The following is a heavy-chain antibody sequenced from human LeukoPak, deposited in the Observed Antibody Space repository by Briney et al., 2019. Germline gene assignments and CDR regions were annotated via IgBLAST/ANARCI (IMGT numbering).Heavy chain of an antibody. V-gene: IGHV3-66*01. CDR1: EFSVGSNY. Sequence: GGSLRLSCAASEFSVGSNYMTWVRQAPGKGLEWVSLIYSGGSTYYADSVKGRFTISRDNSKNTLYLQMNSLRAEDTAVYYCAKDYNTITMVRGVIITTSFFDYWGQGTLVTVSS. CDR3: AKDYNTITMVRGVIITTSFFDY. J-gene: IGHJ4*02. D-gene: IGHD3-10*01. CDR2: IYSGGST.